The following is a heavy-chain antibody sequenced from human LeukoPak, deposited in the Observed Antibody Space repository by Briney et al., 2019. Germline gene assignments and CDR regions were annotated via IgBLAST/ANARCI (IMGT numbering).Heavy chain of an antibody. CDR3: TRNSGWYGLS. D-gene: IGHD6-19*01. CDR1: GFTPSRFE. Sequence: PGGSLRLSCTVSGFTPSRFEMSWSREAPGQGLEWVSSLDYDGGSGHYADSVKGRFTISRDNSNNTLFLHLNSLRGEDTAVYYCTRNSGWYGLSWGQGTLVTVSS. J-gene: IGHJ1*01. CDR2: LDYDGGSG. V-gene: IGHV3-23*01.